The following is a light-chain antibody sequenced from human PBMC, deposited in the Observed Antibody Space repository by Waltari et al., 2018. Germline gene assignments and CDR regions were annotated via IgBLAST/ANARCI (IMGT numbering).Light chain of an antibody. CDR1: QSVGTW. CDR2: MAS. V-gene: IGKV1-5*03. CDR3: QQYSSFST. J-gene: IGKJ2*01. Sequence: DIQMTQSPPTLSASLGDRVTIPCRASQSVGTWLAWYQQKPGKAPKLLIYMASSLESGVPSRFSGSGSGTEFTLTISGLQPDDFATYSCQQYSSFSTFGQGTKV.